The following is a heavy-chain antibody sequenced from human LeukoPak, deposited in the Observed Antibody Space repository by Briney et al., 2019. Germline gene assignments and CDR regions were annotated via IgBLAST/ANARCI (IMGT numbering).Heavy chain of an antibody. D-gene: IGHD3-16*01. Sequence: ASVKVSCKASGYTFTSYGISWVRQAPGQGLEWMGWISAYNGNTNYAQKLQGRVTMTTDTSTSTAYTELRSLRPDDTAVYYCARDFSGEWEQVTGWWLDPWGQGTLVIVSS. CDR1: GYTFTSYG. V-gene: IGHV1-18*01. CDR3: ARDFSGEWEQVTGWWLDP. J-gene: IGHJ5*02. CDR2: ISAYNGNT.